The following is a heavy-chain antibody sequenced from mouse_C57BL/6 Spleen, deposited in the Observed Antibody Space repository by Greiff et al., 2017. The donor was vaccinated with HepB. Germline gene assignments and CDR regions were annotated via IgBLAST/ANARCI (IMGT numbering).Heavy chain of an antibody. J-gene: IGHJ3*01. CDR3: ARRNDGYYLFAY. V-gene: IGHV1-81*01. CDR1: GYTFTSYG. CDR2: IYPRSGNT. Sequence: VQLQQSGAELARPGASVKLSCKASGYTFTSYGISWVKQRTGQGLEWIGEIYPRSGNTYYNEKFKGKSTLTSDKSSSTAYMVLRSLTSEDSAFYFCARRNDGYYLFAYWGQGTLVTVSA. D-gene: IGHD2-3*01.